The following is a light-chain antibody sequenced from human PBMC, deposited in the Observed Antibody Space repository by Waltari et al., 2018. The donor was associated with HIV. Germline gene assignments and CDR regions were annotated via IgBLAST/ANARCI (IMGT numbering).Light chain of an antibody. Sequence: QSALTQPASVSGSPGQSITLSCTGTSTDVWTYNLVSWYQQHPGKAPKLIIHEVTKRPSGISNRFSGSKAGNTASLTISGLQADDEADYYCCSYVDTNIFFGTGTKVTVL. CDR1: STDVWTYNL. V-gene: IGLV2-23*02. CDR3: CSYVDTNIF. CDR2: EVT. J-gene: IGLJ1*01.